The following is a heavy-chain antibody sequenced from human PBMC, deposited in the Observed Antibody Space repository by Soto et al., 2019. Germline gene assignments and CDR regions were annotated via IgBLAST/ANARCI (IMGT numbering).Heavy chain of an antibody. Sequence: QVQLVQSGGEVKKPGASVKVSCKASGYTFTSYGISWVRQAPGQGLEWMGWINAYNGNTNYAQKVQGKVTMSTDTATSTADAELRSLRSGETAVYSCARDVGYGLRDGWGQGTLVTVTP. J-gene: IGHJ4*02. CDR1: GYTFTSYG. CDR3: ARDVGYGLRDG. CDR2: INAYNGNT. D-gene: IGHD5-18*01. V-gene: IGHV1-18*01.